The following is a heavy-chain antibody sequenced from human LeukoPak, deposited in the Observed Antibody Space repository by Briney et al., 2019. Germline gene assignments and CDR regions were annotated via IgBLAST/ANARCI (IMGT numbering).Heavy chain of an antibody. CDR2: ISGSGGST. V-gene: IGHV3-23*01. CDR3: AKKDTAMVYYYYGMDV. D-gene: IGHD5-18*01. J-gene: IGHJ6*02. Sequence: GGSLRLSCAASGFTFSSYAMSWVRQAPGKGLEWVSAISGSGGSTYYADSVKGRFTISRDNSKNTLYLQMNSLRAEDTAVHYCAKKDTAMVYYYYGMDVWGQGTTVTVSS. CDR1: GFTFSSYA.